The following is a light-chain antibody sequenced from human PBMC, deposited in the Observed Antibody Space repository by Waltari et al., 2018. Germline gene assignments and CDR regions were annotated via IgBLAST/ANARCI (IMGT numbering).Light chain of an antibody. CDR2: AAS. V-gene: IGKV1-39*01. J-gene: IGKJ1*01. Sequence: DIQMTQSPSSLSASVGDRVTITCRASQSISSYLNWYQQKPGKAPKLLIYAASILQSGVPSRFSVSGSGTDFTLTISSLQPEDFATYYCQQSYSTPTTFGQGTKVEIK. CDR3: QQSYSTPTT. CDR1: QSISSY.